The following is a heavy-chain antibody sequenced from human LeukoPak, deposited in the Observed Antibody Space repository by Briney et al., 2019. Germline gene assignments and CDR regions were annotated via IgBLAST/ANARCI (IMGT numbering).Heavy chain of an antibody. D-gene: IGHD7-27*01. CDR1: GFTVSSNY. CDR2: ISSSGSTI. V-gene: IGHV3-48*03. CDR3: ARGNWAEDGYFDY. J-gene: IGHJ4*02. Sequence: PGGSLRLSCVVSGFTVSSNYMNWVRQAPGKGLEWVSYISSSGSTIYYADSVKGRFTISRDNAKNSLYLQMNSLRAEDTAVYYCARGNWAEDGYFDYWGQGTLVTVSS.